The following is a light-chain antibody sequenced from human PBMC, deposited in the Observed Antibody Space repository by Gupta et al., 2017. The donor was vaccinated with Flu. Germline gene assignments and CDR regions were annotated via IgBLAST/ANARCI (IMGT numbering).Light chain of an antibody. V-gene: IGLV2-23*02. CDR3: CSYASSSTSYVI. CDR2: EVT. J-gene: IGLJ2*01. Sequence: SALTQPASVSGSPGQSITISCTGTRSDVGRFDLFSWYQHRPGKAPTLIIYEVTQRPSGISNRFSGSKSGNTASLTISGLEADDEADYYCCSYASSSTSYVILGGGTKLTVV. CDR1: RSDVGRFDL.